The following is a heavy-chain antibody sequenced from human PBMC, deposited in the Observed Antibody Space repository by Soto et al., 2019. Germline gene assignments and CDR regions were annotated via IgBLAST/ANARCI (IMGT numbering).Heavy chain of an antibody. V-gene: IGHV2-5*02. Sequence: QITLKESAPPRVKVTQTLTLTCTFSGFSLTSRPVGVGCIRQPPGKALEWLAFIYWDDDQVYSPSLRSRLTITKDTSGNQVVLTMTNMDPVDTATYYCAHRLSGYNWNGGYFDYWGQGALVTVSS. CDR3: AHRLSGYNWNGGYFDY. CDR2: IYWDDDQ. CDR1: GFSLTSRPVG. D-gene: IGHD1-1*01. J-gene: IGHJ4*02.